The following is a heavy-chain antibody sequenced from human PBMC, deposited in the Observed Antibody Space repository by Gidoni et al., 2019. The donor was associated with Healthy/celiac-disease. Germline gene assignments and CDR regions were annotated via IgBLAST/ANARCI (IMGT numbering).Heavy chain of an antibody. D-gene: IGHD2-21*01. J-gene: IGHJ1*01. CDR3: AKDKGDGYLGHHAEYFQH. Sequence: EVQLVESGGGVVQPGGSLRLSCAASGFTFDDYAMHWVLQAPGKGLALVSLISGDGGSTYYADSVKGRFTISRDNSKNSLYLQMNSLRTEDTALYYCAKDKGDGYLGHHAEYFQHWGQGTLVTVSS. V-gene: IGHV3-43*02. CDR1: GFTFDDYA. CDR2: ISGDGGST.